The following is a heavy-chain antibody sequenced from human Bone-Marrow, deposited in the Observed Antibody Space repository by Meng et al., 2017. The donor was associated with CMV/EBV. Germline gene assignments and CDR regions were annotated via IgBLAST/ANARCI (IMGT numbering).Heavy chain of an antibody. CDR2: IIPILGIA. CDR3: AKGPIVVVPAAIRGDAFDI. D-gene: IGHD2-2*02. Sequence: SVKVSCKASGGTFSSYAISWVRQAPGQGLEWMGGIIPILGIANYAQKFQGRVTITADKSTSTAYMELSSLRSEDTAVYYCAKGPIVVVPAAIRGDAFDIWGQGTMVTVSS. CDR1: GGTFSSYA. V-gene: IGHV1-69*10. J-gene: IGHJ3*02.